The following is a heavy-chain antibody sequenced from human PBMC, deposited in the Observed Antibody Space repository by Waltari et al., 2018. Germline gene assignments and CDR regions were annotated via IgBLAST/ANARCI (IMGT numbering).Heavy chain of an antibody. CDR2: IYSGGST. V-gene: IGHV3-23*03. Sequence: EVQLLESGGGLVQPGGSLRLSCAASGFTFSSYAMSWVRRAPGKGLEWVSVIYSGGSTYYADSVKGRFTISRDNSKNTLYLQMNSLRAEDTAVYYCAKDRGEVVPAASDYWGQGTLVTVSS. D-gene: IGHD2-2*01. J-gene: IGHJ4*02. CDR3: AKDRGEVVPAASDY. CDR1: GFTFSSYA.